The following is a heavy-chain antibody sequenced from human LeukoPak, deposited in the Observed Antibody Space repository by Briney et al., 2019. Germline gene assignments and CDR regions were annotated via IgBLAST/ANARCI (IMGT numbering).Heavy chain of an antibody. CDR1: GFTFSDHY. Sequence: PGGSLRLSCAASGFTFSDHYMDWVRQAPGKGLEWVGRIRNKANSYSTEYAASVKGRFTISRDDSQNSLYLQMNSLKTEDTAVYYCTRITSGSRSDYWGQGTLVTVSS. CDR3: TRITSGSRSDY. D-gene: IGHD3-10*01. J-gene: IGHJ4*02. V-gene: IGHV3-72*01. CDR2: IRNKANSYST.